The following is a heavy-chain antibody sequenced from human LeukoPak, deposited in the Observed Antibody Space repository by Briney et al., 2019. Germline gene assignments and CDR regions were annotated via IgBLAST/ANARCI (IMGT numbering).Heavy chain of an antibody. CDR1: GGSISSSSYH. CDR2: IYYTGST. D-gene: IGHD3-22*01. Sequence: SETLSLTCTVSGGSISSSSYHWGWIRQPPGKGLEWIGSIYYTGSTNYNPSLQSRVTISVDTSKNQFSLKLTSVTAADTAVYFCARTLRGLLPRTYWGQGTLVTVSS. CDR3: ARTLRGLLPRTY. J-gene: IGHJ4*02. V-gene: IGHV4-39*01.